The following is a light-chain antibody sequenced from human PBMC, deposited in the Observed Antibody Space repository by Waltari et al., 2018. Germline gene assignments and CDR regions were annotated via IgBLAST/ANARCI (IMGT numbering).Light chain of an antibody. Sequence: NFMLTQPHSVSESPGKTVSISCTRSSGSIGRNEGQWYQQRPGSAPTIVIYEDDQRPSGVPDRFSCSIDSSSNSASLTISGLKTEDEADYYCQSYDAYVVFGGGTRLTVL. CDR2: EDD. CDR1: SGSIGRNE. CDR3: QSYDAYVV. J-gene: IGLJ2*01. V-gene: IGLV6-57*03.